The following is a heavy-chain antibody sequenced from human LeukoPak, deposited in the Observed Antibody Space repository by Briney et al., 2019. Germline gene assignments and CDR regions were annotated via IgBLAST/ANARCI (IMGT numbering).Heavy chain of an antibody. CDR2: IFYSGST. Sequence: SETLSLTCTVSSGSISTSNYYWGWVRQPPGKALEWIGNIFYSGSTYYSPSLKSRVTISLDTSRNQFSLKLSSVTAADTAVYYCASLSGGPYNWNDEPFDYWCQGTLVTVSS. D-gene: IGHD1-1*01. CDR3: ASLSGGPYNWNDEPFDY. V-gene: IGHV4-39*07. CDR1: SGSISTSNYY. J-gene: IGHJ4*02.